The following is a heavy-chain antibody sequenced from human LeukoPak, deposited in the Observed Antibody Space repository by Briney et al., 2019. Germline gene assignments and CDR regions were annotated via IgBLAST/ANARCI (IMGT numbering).Heavy chain of an antibody. CDR3: ARDGSGTYYEAFFDY. D-gene: IGHD3-10*01. J-gene: IGHJ4*02. CDR1: GFTFSSYA. CDR2: ISGSGGST. V-gene: IGHV3-23*01. Sequence: QTGGSLRLSCAASGFTFSSYAMSWVRQAPGKGLEWVSAISGSGGSTYYADSVKGRFTISRDNSKITLYLQMNSLRAEDTAIYYCARDGSGTYYEAFFDYWGQRTLVTVSS.